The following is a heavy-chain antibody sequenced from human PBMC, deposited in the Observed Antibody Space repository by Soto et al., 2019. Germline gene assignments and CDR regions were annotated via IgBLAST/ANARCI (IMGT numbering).Heavy chain of an antibody. D-gene: IGHD3-10*01. V-gene: IGHV3-23*01. CDR2: ISGSGGKT. J-gene: IGHJ4*02. CDR1: GFTFSTYD. CDR3: AKRNLYGSGTHDY. Sequence: EVQLLESGGGLVQPGGSLRLSCAASGFTFSTYDMSWVRQAPGKGLEWVSGISGSGGKTEYADSVKGRFTISRDNSKSTLYLQMNSLRAEDTAVYYCAKRNLYGSGTHDYWGQGTLVTVSS.